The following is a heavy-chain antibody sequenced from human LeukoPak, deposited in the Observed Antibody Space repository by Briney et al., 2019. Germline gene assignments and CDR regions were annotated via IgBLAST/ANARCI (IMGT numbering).Heavy chain of an antibody. V-gene: IGHV4-59*01. D-gene: IGHD1/OR15-1a*01. CDR3: ARRSTMRDIDV. J-gene: IGHJ6*03. CDR2: IYYSGST. CDR1: GGSISSYY. Sequence: SETLSLTYTVSGGSISSYYWSWIRQPPGKGLEWSGYIYYSGSTNYNPSLKSRVTISVDTSKNQFSLKLNSVTATDTAVYYRARRSTMRDIDVWGKGTTVTVSS.